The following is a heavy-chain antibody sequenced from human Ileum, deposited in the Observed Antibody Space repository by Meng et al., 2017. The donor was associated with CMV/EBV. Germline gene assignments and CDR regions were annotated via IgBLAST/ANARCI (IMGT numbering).Heavy chain of an antibody. Sequence: TTSGYSFMTYGIHWVREAPGQRLEWMGWIDTNTGNPTYVQDFTGRFVFSLDTSVSTAYLQISGLRAEDTAIYYCTRGDGAHSAKFDYWGQGTLVTVSS. CDR1: GYSFMTYG. CDR3: TRGDGAHSAKFDY. V-gene: IGHV7-4-1*02. D-gene: IGHD5-24*01. J-gene: IGHJ4*02. CDR2: IDTNTGNP.